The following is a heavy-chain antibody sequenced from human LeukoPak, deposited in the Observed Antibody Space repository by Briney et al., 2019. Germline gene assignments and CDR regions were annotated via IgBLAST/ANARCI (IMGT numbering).Heavy chain of an antibody. J-gene: IGHJ3*02. CDR1: GFTFSSYW. CDR2: IKQDGSEK. CDR3: ARDMAQIGDAFDI. D-gene: IGHD2-21*01. V-gene: IGHV3-7*01. Sequence: GGSLRLSCAASGFTFSSYWMSWVRQAPGKGLEWVANIKQDGSEKYYVDSVKGRFTISRDNAKNSLYLQMNSLRAEDTAVYYCARDMAQIGDAFDIWGQGTMVTVSS.